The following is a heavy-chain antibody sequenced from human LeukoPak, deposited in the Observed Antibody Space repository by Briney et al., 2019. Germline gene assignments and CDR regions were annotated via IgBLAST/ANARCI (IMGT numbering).Heavy chain of an antibody. D-gene: IGHD3-16*01. V-gene: IGHV3-23*01. CDR1: GFTFRSHA. J-gene: IGHJ6*03. CDR3: AKGLRTGVGPYMGYHYYMDV. CDR2: INDNGAGT. Sequence: GGSLRLSCAASGFTFRSHAMSWVRQAPGKGLKWVSTINDNGAGTYYADSVKGRFTISRDNSYNTVSLQMNSLRDEDTGVYYCAKGLRTGVGPYMGYHYYMDVWGKGATVTVSS.